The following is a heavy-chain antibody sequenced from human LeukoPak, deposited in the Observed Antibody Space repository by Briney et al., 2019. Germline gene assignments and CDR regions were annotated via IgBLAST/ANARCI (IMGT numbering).Heavy chain of an antibody. CDR1: GFTFGDYA. CDR3: TREWGSGSTFDY. Sequence: GGSLRLSGTASGFTFGDYAMSWFRQAPGKGLEWVGFIRSKAYGGTTEYAASVKGRFTISRDDSKSIAYLQMNSLKTEDTAVYYCTREWGSGSTFDYWGQGTLVTVSS. J-gene: IGHJ4*02. V-gene: IGHV3-49*03. CDR2: IRSKAYGGTT. D-gene: IGHD6-19*01.